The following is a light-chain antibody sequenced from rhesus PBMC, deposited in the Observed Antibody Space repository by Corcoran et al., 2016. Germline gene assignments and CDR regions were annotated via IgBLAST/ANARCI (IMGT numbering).Light chain of an antibody. V-gene: IGKV1-22*01. Sequence: DIQMTQSPSSLSASVGDPVTITCRASQSISSWLAWYQQKPGKPPNLLLYNASSLQSGGPSRFSGSGSGTDFTLTISGLQSEDFATYFCQQYTSRPRTFGQVTKVEIK. CDR2: NAS. CDR3: QQYTSRPRT. CDR1: QSISSW. J-gene: IGKJ1*01.